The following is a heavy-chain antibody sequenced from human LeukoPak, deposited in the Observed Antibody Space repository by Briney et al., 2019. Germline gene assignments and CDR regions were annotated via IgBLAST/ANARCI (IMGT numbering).Heavy chain of an antibody. V-gene: IGHV4-59*08. J-gene: IGHJ4*02. Sequence: PSETLALTCTVSGSSISGYYWGWMRQRPGRGLQWIGFISETGSTDYSPPLERRITMSVDNSRNQVSLRVRYATAADTAIYYCARHRRKYTREYHFDSWGQGILVSVSS. CDR3: ARHRRKYTREYHFDS. D-gene: IGHD6-6*01. CDR1: GSSISGYY. CDR2: ISETGST.